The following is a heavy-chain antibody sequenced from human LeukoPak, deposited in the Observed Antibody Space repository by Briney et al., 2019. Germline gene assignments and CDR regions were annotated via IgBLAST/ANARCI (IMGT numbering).Heavy chain of an antibody. CDR3: ARPNGDYYNWFDP. Sequence: ASVMVSCRASGYTFTAYHIHWLRQAPGQRLEWMGWINPNSGDTNYAQELQDRVTLTRDTSITTAYLELTDLRSDDTAVYYCARPNGDYYNWFDPWGQETLVTVSS. J-gene: IGHJ5*02. V-gene: IGHV1-2*02. CDR1: GYTFTAYH. D-gene: IGHD4-17*01. CDR2: INPNSGDT.